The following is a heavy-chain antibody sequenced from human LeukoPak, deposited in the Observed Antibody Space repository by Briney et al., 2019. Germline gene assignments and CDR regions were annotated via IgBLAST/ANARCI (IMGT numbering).Heavy chain of an antibody. CDR2: ISSSGSTI. CDR1: GFTFSSYA. Sequence: GXSLRLSCAASGFTFSSYAMTWVRQAPGKGVEWVSYISSSGSTIYYADSVKGRFTISRDNAKNSLYLQMNSLRAEDTAVYYCARRGLIDYYYYMDVWGKGTTVTVSS. J-gene: IGHJ6*03. CDR3: ARRGLIDYYYYMDV. D-gene: IGHD3-10*01. V-gene: IGHV3-48*03.